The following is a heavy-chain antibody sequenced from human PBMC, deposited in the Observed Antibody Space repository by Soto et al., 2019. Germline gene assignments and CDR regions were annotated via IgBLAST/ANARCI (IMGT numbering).Heavy chain of an antibody. D-gene: IGHD6-13*01. CDR3: ARDLRGNSSSWYWGSYYYYGMDV. V-gene: IGHV3-21*01. Sequence: EVQLVESGGGLVKPGGSLRLSCAASGFTFSSYSMNWVRQAPGKGLEWVSSISSSSSYIYYADSVKGRFTISRDNAKNSLYLQMNSLRAEDTAVYYCARDLRGNSSSWYWGSYYYYGMDVWGQGTTVTVSS. CDR2: ISSSSSYI. CDR1: GFTFSSYS. J-gene: IGHJ6*02.